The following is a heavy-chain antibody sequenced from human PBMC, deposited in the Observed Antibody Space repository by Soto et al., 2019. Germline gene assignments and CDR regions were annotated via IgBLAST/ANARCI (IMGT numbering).Heavy chain of an antibody. V-gene: IGHV4-31*03. Sequence: PSETLSLTCTVSGGSISSGGYYWSWIRQHPGKGLEWIGYIYYSGSTYYNPSLKSRVTISVDTSKNQFSLKLSSVTAADTAVYYCARVAAARPIDYWGQGTLVTVPQ. CDR3: ARVAAARPIDY. D-gene: IGHD6-6*01. CDR2: IYYSGST. J-gene: IGHJ4*02. CDR1: GGSISSGGYY.